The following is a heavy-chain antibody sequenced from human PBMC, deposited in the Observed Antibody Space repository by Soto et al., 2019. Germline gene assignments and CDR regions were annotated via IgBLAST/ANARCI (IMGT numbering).Heavy chain of an antibody. V-gene: IGHV1-2*02. CDR3: ARSLTEGYCTITGCYTRPLYGMDV. CDR2: INPNSGGT. CDR1: GYTFSGYY. J-gene: IGHJ6*02. D-gene: IGHD2-2*02. Sequence: ASVKVSCKASGYTFSGYYIHWLRQAPGQGLDCMGWINPNSGGTNYAQKFQGRVTVTRDTPTSTAYMELSRLTSDDTAVYYCARSLTEGYCTITGCYTRPLYGMDVWGQGTTVTVSS.